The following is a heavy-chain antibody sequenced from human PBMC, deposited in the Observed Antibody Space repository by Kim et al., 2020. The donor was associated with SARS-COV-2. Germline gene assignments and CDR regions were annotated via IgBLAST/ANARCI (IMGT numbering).Heavy chain of an antibody. CDR3: AKGGYSGSYYVAGRSGRWFDP. J-gene: IGHJ5*02. CDR2: ISGSGGST. CDR1: GFTFSSYA. V-gene: IGHV3-23*01. D-gene: IGHD1-26*01. Sequence: GGSLRLSCAASGFTFSSYAMSWVRQAPGKGLEWVSAISGSGGSTYYADSVKGRFTISRDNSKNTLYLQMNSLRAEDTAVYYCAKGGYSGSYYVAGRSGRWFDPWGQGTLVTVSS.